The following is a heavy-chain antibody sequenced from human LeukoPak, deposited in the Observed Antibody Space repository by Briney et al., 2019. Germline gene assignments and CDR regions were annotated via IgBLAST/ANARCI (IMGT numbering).Heavy chain of an antibody. V-gene: IGHV4-34*01. J-gene: IGHJ5*02. CDR1: GGSFSGYY. CDR2: INHSGST. Sequence: PSETLSLTCAVYGGSFSGYYWSWIRQPPGKGLEWIGEINHSGSTNYNPSLKSRVIISVDTSKNQFSLKLSSVTAADTAVYYCARVGVVRPVLMVYAKSSWFDPWGQGTLVTVSS. D-gene: IGHD2-8*01. CDR3: ARVGVVRPVLMVYAKSSWFDP.